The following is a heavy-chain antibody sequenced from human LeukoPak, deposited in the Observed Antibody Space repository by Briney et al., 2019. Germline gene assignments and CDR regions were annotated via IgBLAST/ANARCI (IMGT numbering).Heavy chain of an antibody. CDR3: ARGYCSGGSCYSDY. J-gene: IGHJ4*02. V-gene: IGHV4-59*08. D-gene: IGHD2-15*01. Sequence: SGTLSLTCTVSGGSISSYYWSWIRQPPGRGLEWIGYIYYSGSTNYNPSLKSRVTISVDTSKNQFSLKLSSVTAADTAVYYCARGYCSGGSCYSDYWGQGTLVTVSS. CDR2: IYYSGST. CDR1: GGSISSYY.